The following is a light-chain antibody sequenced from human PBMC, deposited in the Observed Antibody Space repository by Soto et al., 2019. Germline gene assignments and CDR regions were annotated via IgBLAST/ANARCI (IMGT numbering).Light chain of an antibody. Sequence: SYELTQPPSVSVSPGQTARITCSGDALPKKYAYWYRQKSGQATVLVIYEDSKRPSGIPERFSASSSGTMATLTISGAQVEDEADYYYYSTDRSGNHNWVFGGGTKLTVL. CDR1: ALPKKY. J-gene: IGLJ2*01. CDR3: YSTDRSGNHNWV. V-gene: IGLV3-10*01. CDR2: EDS.